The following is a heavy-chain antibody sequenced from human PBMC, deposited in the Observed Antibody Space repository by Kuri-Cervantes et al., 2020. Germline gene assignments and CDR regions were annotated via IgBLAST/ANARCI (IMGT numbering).Heavy chain of an antibody. D-gene: IGHD3-10*01. V-gene: IGHV3-11*04. CDR3: ARSRASMVRGRIPYYFDY. Sequence: GGSLRLSCAASGFTFSDYYMSWIRQAPGKGLEWVSYISSSGSTIYYADSVKGRSTISRDNAKNSLYPQMNSLRAEDTAVYYCARSRASMVRGRIPYYFDYWGQGTLVTVSS. CDR2: ISSSGSTI. CDR1: GFTFSDYY. J-gene: IGHJ4*02.